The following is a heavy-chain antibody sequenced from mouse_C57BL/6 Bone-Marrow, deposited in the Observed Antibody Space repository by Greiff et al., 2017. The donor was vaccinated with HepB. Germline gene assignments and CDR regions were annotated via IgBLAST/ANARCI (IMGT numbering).Heavy chain of an antibody. V-gene: IGHV1-54*01. Sequence: QVQLKQSGAELVRPGTSVKVSCKASGYAFTNYLIEWVKQRPGQGLEWIGVINPGSGGTNYNEKFKGKATLTADKSSSTAYMQLSSLTSEDSAVYFCARGYGTAWFAYWGQGTLVTVSA. CDR3: ARGYGTAWFAY. CDR1: GYAFTNYL. CDR2: INPGSGGT. J-gene: IGHJ3*01. D-gene: IGHD2-10*02.